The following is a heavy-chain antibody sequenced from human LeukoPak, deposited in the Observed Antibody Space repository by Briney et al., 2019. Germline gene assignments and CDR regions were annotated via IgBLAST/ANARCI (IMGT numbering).Heavy chain of an antibody. CDR1: GGSISSYY. V-gene: IGHV4-59*01. CDR2: IYYSGST. J-gene: IGHJ5*02. D-gene: IGHD1-26*01. Sequence: PSETLSLTCTVSGGSISSYYWSWIRQPPGKGLEWIGYIYYSGSTNYNPSLKSRVTISVDTSKNQFSLKLSSVTAADTAVYYCARSIVGAQDGDWFDPWGQGTLVTVSS. CDR3: ARSIVGAQDGDWFDP.